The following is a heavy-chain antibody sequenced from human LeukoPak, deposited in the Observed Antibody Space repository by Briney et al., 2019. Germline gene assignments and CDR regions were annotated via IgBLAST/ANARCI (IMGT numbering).Heavy chain of an antibody. D-gene: IGHD3-22*01. J-gene: IGHJ5*02. CDR1: GASIRSSY. V-gene: IGHV4-59*08. CDR3: ARLDRSGYEMGGTWFDP. Sequence: SETLSLTCTVSGASIRSSYWSWLRQPPGKGLEWIGYIYYTGSTNSNPSLKSRVTVSLDTSKDQFSLKLSSMTAADTAVYYCARLDRSGYEMGGTWFDPWGQGTLGTVSS. CDR2: IYYTGST.